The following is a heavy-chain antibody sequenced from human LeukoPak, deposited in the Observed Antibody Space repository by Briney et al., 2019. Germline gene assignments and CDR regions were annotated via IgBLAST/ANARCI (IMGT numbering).Heavy chain of an antibody. D-gene: IGHD6-13*01. CDR2: IKQDGSEK. CDR1: GFTFNDYW. V-gene: IGHV3-7*01. CDR3: ARGAAAAGSWFDP. Sequence: GGPLRLSCAASGFTFNDYWMTWVRQAPGKGLEWVAHIKQDGSEKYYVDSLKGRFTISRDNAKNSLFLQMNSLRAEDTAVYYCARGAAAAGSWFDPWGQGTLVTVSS. J-gene: IGHJ5*02.